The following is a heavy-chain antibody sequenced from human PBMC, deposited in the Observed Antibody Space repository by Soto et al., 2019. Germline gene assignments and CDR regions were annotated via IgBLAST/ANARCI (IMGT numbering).Heavy chain of an antibody. V-gene: IGHV1-2*02. CDR1: GYTFTDYQ. J-gene: IGHJ4*02. CDR2: INSDSGDT. CDR3: TRDLVQGFSILSY. Sequence: QVQLVQSGAEVKKTGASVKVSCKASGYTFTDYQIYWVRQAPGQGLEWMGWINSDSGDTGYAQNFQGRVTMTRDTSISTAYMELSRLESDDTAVYYCTRDLVQGFSILSYWRQGTLVTVSS. D-gene: IGHD3-3*02.